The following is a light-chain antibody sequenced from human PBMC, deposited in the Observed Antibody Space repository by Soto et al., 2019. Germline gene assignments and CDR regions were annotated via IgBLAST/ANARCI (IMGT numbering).Light chain of an antibody. CDR3: QQRSNWLT. Sequence: EIVLTQSPATLSLSPGERVTLSCRASQSVGRYIAWYQHKPGQAPRLLIYDASNRATGIPARFSGSGSGTDFTLTISSLEVEDLADYYCQQRSNWLTFGEGTKVGVK. CDR2: DAS. J-gene: IGKJ4*01. V-gene: IGKV3-11*01. CDR1: QSVGRY.